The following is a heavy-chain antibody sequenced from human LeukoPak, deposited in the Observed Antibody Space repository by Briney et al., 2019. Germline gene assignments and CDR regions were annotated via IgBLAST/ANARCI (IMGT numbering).Heavy chain of an antibody. J-gene: IGHJ6*03. CDR3: ARDQEVGRTHYYYYYMDV. Sequence: GGSLRLSCAASGFTFSSYAMHWVRQAPGKGLEWVAVISYDGSNKYYADSVKGRFTISRDNSKNTLYLQMNSLRAEDTAVYYCARDQEVGRTHYYYYYMDVWGKGTTVTVSS. CDR1: GFTFSSYA. CDR2: ISYDGSNK. V-gene: IGHV3-30*01. D-gene: IGHD1-1*01.